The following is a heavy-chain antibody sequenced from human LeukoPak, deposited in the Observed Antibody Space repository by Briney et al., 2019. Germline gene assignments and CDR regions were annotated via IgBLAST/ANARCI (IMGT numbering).Heavy chain of an antibody. J-gene: IGHJ3*02. CDR2: ISGSGGST. CDR3: TRDSGYNAFDI. V-gene: IGHV3-23*01. D-gene: IGHD5-12*01. Sequence: GGSLRLSCAASGFTFSSYAMSWVRQAPGKGLEWVSAISGSGGSTYYADSVKGRFTISRVNAKNSLYLQMNSLRGEDTAVYYCTRDSGYNAFDIWGQGTMVTVSS. CDR1: GFTFSSYA.